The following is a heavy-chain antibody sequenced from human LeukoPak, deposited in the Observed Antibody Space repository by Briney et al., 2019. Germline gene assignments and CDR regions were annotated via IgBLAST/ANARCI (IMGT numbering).Heavy chain of an antibody. V-gene: IGHV3-21*01. CDR1: GFTFSNYT. D-gene: IGHD3-22*01. CDR2: ISSSSSYI. J-gene: IGHJ4*02. CDR3: ARDRNYDGSVYYEDDYFDY. Sequence: GGSLRLSCAASGFTFSNYTMNWVRQAPGKGLEWVSSISSSSSYIHYADSVKGRFSISRDNAKNSLYLQMNSLRAEDTAVYYCARDRNYDGSVYYEDDYFDYWGQGTLVTVSS.